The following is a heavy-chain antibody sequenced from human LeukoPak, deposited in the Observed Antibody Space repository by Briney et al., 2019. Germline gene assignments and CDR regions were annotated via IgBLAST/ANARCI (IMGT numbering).Heavy chain of an antibody. CDR2: IIGSGGST. CDR3: ATFCSGGDCYSFAP. Sequence: TGGSLRLSCATSGFTFNNYAMTWVRQAPGKGLEWVSTIIGSGGSTDYADSVKGWLTISRDNSKDTLFLQMDSLRVEDTAVYYCATFCSGGDCYSFAPWGQGTLVTVSS. CDR1: GFTFNNYA. D-gene: IGHD2-15*01. J-gene: IGHJ5*02. V-gene: IGHV3-23*01.